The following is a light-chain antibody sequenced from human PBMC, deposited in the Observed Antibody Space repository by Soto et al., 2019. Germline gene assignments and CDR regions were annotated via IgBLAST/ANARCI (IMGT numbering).Light chain of an antibody. V-gene: IGLV2-18*02. Sequence: QSVLTQRPSVSGSPGQSVAISCTGTSSEVGGSNAVSWYQQPPGTAPKLIIYDVSNRPSGVPDRFSGSKSGNTASLIISGLQAEDGGDYYCSSYTSSSTYGFGTGTKVTVL. CDR2: DVS. CDR1: SSEVGGSNA. J-gene: IGLJ1*01. CDR3: SSYTSSSTYG.